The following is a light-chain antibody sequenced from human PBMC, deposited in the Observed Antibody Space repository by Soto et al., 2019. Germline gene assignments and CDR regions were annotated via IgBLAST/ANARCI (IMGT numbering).Light chain of an antibody. J-gene: IGLJ2*01. CDR1: SGHSSYA. CDR3: QTWDTGARVV. Sequence: QLVLTQSPSASASLGASVKLTCPLSSGHSSYAIAWHQQQPEKGPRYLMKLSSDGSHSKGAGIPDRVSGSSAGAERYLTISSRQSEDEADYYCQTWDTGARVVFGGGTQLTVL. CDR2: LSSDGSH. V-gene: IGLV4-69*01.